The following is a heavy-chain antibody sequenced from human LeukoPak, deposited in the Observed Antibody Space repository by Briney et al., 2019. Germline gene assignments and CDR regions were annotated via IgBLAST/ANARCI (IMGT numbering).Heavy chain of an antibody. CDR1: GFTFSSYG. CDR2: IRYDGSNK. D-gene: IGHD3-16*02. CDR3: AKDPDYVWGSYRPDLIDY. J-gene: IGHJ4*02. V-gene: IGHV3-30*02. Sequence: GGSLRLSCAASGFTFSSYGMHWVRQAPGKGLGLVAFIRYDGSNKHYADSVKGRFTISRDNSKNTLYLQMNSLRAEDTAVYYCAKDPDYVWGSYRPDLIDYWGQGTLVTVSS.